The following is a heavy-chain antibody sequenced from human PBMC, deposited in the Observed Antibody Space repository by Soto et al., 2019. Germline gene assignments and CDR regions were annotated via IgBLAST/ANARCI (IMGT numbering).Heavy chain of an antibody. V-gene: IGHV3-74*01. J-gene: IGHJ4*02. CDR1: GFTFSSYW. CDR2: INSDGSST. CDR3: AREILTTGEYYFDY. Sequence: GGSLRLSCAASGFTFSSYWMHWVRQAPGKGLVWVSRINSDGSSTSYADSVKGRFTISRDNAKNTLYLQMNSLRAEDTAVYYCAREILTTGEYYFDYWGQGILVTVSS. D-gene: IGHD1-1*01.